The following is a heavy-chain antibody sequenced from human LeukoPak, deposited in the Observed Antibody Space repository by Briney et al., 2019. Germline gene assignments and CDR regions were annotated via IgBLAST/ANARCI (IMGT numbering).Heavy chain of an antibody. CDR2: IYDSGST. CDR3: ARERDTAMVYYYMDV. Sequence: SGTLSPTCTVSGGSISSYYWSWIRQPPGKGLEWIGYIYDSGSTNYNPSLKSRVTMSVDTSKNQFSLKLSSVTAADTAVYYCARERDTAMVYYYMDVWGKGTTVTISS. V-gene: IGHV4-59*12. J-gene: IGHJ6*03. D-gene: IGHD5-18*01. CDR1: GGSISSYY.